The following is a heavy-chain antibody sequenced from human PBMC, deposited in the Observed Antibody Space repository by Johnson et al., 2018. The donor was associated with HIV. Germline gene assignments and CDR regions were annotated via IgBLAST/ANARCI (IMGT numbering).Heavy chain of an antibody. J-gene: IGHJ3*02. D-gene: IGHD7-27*01. V-gene: IGHV3-23*04. CDR1: GFTFSSYA. Sequence: VHLVESGGGLVQPGGSLRLSCAASGFTFSSYAMSWVRQTPGKGLEWVSLISGSTGRTNYADSVKGRFTISRDNSKNTLYLQMNSLRAEDTAVYYCARDLTNWGVGDAFDIWGQGTMVTVSS. CDR3: ARDLTNWGVGDAFDI. CDR2: ISGSTGRT.